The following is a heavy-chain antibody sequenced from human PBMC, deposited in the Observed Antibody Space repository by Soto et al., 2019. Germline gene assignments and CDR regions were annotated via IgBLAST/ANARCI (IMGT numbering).Heavy chain of an antibody. J-gene: IGHJ6*02. CDR3: ARDALLGRRDCSSTSCYEVYYGMDV. D-gene: IGHD2-2*01. CDR1: GFTFSDYY. V-gene: IGHV3-11*06. Sequence: GGSLRLSCAASGFTFSDYYMGWIRQAPGKGLEWVSYISSSSYTNYADSVKGRFTISRDNAKNSLYLQMNSLRAEDTAVYYCARDALLGRRDCSSTSCYEVYYGMDVWGQGTTVTVSS. CDR2: ISSSSYT.